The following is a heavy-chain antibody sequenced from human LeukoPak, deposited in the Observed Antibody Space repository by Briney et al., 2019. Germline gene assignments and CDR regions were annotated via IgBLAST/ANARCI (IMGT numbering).Heavy chain of an antibody. CDR2: IDPYSGNT. CDR3: ATTPPYYYDSSGYYDY. CDR1: GYTLTELS. V-gene: IGHV1-24*01. D-gene: IGHD3-22*01. Sequence: ASAKVSCKVSGYTLTELSMHWVRQAPGQGLEWMGWIDPYSGNTNYAQKFQGRVTMTTETFTSTADMEVTSLRSDDTAVYYCATTPPYYYDSSGYYDYWGQGTLVTVSS. J-gene: IGHJ4*02.